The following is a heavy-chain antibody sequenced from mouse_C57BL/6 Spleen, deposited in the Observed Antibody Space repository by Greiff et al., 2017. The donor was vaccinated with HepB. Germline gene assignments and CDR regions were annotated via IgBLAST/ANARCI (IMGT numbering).Heavy chain of an antibody. V-gene: IGHV1-76*01. CDR1: GYTFTDYY. CDR2: IYPGSGNT. CDR3: ARSPYDGYYVPLDY. J-gene: IGHJ2*01. D-gene: IGHD2-3*01. Sequence: QVQLQQSGAELVRPGASVKLSCKASGYTFTDYYINWVKQRPGQGLEWIARIYPGSGNTYYNEKFKGKATLTAEKSSSTAYMQLSSLTSEDSAVYFCARSPYDGYYVPLDYWGQGTTLTVSS.